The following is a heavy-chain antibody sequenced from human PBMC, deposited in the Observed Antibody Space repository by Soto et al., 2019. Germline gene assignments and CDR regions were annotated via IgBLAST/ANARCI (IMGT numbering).Heavy chain of an antibody. V-gene: IGHV1-8*01. CDR2: MNPNSGYI. Sequence: QVQLVQSGAEVKRPGASVKVSCKASGYTFTPHDINWVRQATGQGLEWMGRMNPNSGYIDFAQRFQGRLTMTTNTSISTAYMEISSPRSADTSIYYWARGLYCSGGTCRVSWGQGTLIIVSS. CDR1: GYTFTPHD. J-gene: IGHJ5*02. CDR3: ARGLYCSGGTCRVS. D-gene: IGHD2-15*01.